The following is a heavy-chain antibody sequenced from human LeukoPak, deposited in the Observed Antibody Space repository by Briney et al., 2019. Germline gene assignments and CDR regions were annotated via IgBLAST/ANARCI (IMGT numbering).Heavy chain of an antibody. CDR1: GFTFSNYW. Sequence: GGSLRLSCAASGFTFSNYWMTWVRQAPGKGLEWVSYITLSSSSIYYADSVKGRFTISRDNAKNSLYLQMNSLRAEDTAVYYCAREPTYSSSWYTSCDYWGQGTLVTVSS. J-gene: IGHJ4*02. CDR3: AREPTYSSSWYTSCDY. V-gene: IGHV3-48*01. D-gene: IGHD6-13*01. CDR2: ITLSSSSI.